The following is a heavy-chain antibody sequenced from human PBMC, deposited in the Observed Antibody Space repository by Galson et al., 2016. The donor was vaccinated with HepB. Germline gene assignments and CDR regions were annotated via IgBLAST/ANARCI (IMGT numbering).Heavy chain of an antibody. J-gene: IGHJ4*02. CDR1: GFTFSSCG. CDR2: IFGGGNNI. D-gene: IGHD3-9*01. V-gene: IGHV3-30*18. CDR3: AKADNFAGFTAFDY. Sequence: SLRLSCAASGFTFSSCGMNWVRQGPGKGLEWVSFIFGGGNNIFYADSVKGRFNTSRDNSKNTLYLQMTSLRAEDTALYYCAKADNFAGFTAFDYWGQGTLVSVSS.